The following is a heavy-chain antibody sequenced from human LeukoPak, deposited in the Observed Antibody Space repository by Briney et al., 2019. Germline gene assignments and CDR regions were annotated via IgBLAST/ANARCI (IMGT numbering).Heavy chain of an antibody. D-gene: IGHD6-13*01. J-gene: IGHJ2*01. Sequence: PSETLSLTCAVYGGSFSGYYWSWIRQPPGKGLEWIGEINHSGSTNYNPSLKSRVTISVDTSKNQFSLKLSSVTAADTAVYYCAKVVPWYFDLWGRGTLVTVSS. CDR3: AKVVPWYFDL. CDR1: GGSFSGYY. V-gene: IGHV4-34*01. CDR2: INHSGST.